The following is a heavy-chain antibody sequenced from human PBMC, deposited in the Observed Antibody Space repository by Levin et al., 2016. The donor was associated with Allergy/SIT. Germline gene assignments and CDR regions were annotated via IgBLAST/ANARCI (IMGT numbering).Heavy chain of an antibody. CDR2: VYYTGST. V-gene: IGHV4-31*03. D-gene: IGHD6-13*01. CDR3: ARQGIGVAAAGTHLRRTLNWFDP. CDR1: GGSISSGGYY. J-gene: IGHJ5*02. Sequence: SETLSLTCTVSGGSISSGGYYWSWIRQHPGKGLEWIGYVYYTGSTYYNPSLKSRVTISVDTSKNQFSLKLSSVTAADTAVYYCARQGIGVAAAGTHLRRTLNWFDPWGQGTLVTVSS.